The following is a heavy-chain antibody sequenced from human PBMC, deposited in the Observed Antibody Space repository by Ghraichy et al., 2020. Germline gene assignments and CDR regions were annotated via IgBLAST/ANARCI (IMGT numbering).Heavy chain of an antibody. J-gene: IGHJ6*02. CDR1: GYTFTGYY. V-gene: IGHV1-2*02. CDR3: ARDVGGYGDYGDYYYYYGMDV. D-gene: IGHD4-17*01. Sequence: ASVKVSCKASGYTFTGYYMHWVRQAPGQGLEWMGWINPNSGGTNYAQKFQGRVTMTRDTSISTAYMELSRLRSDDTAVYYCARDVGGYGDYGDYYYYYGMDVWGQGTTVTVSS. CDR2: INPNSGGT.